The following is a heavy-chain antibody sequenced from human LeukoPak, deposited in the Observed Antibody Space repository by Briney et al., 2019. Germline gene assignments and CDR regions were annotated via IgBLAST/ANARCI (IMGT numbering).Heavy chain of an antibody. V-gene: IGHV3-15*01. J-gene: IGHJ4*02. CDR1: GFTFNYAW. Sequence: GGSLRLSCAASGFTFNYAWMSWVRQVPGKGLEWVGRIKSKTDGGTADYAAPVKGRFTISRDDSKNTLYLQMNSLKTEDTAVYYCTTADSSGRFLIDYWGQGTLVTVSS. CDR3: TTADSSGRFLIDY. D-gene: IGHD3-22*01. CDR2: IKSKTDGGTA.